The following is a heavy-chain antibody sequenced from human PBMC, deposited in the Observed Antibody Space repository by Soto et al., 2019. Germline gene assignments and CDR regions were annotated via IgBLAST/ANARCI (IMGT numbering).Heavy chain of an antibody. CDR1: GSTFSDYF. Sequence: PVGSLGLSCAASGSTFSDYFMGWIRQAPGKGLEWVSYIFPGGDIVHYADSVRGRFTISRDNARNSLYLQMDSLRAEDTALYYCATALNQGGHYHGFEYCGQGTLVTVSS. CDR3: ATALNQGGHYHGFEY. D-gene: IGHD3-22*01. CDR2: IFPGGDIV. V-gene: IGHV3-11*01. J-gene: IGHJ4*02.